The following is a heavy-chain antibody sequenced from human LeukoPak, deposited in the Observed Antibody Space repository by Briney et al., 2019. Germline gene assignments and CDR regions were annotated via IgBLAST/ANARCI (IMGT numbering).Heavy chain of an antibody. CDR1: GGSISSGDYY. Sequence: SETLSLTCTVSGGSISSGDYYWSWIRQPPGKGLEWIGYIYDSGSTYYNPSLKSRVTISVDTSKNQFSLKLSSVTAADTAVYYCARDDGYLIDYWGQGTLVTVSS. CDR2: IYDSGST. D-gene: IGHD5-24*01. V-gene: IGHV4-30-4*02. CDR3: ARDDGYLIDY. J-gene: IGHJ4*02.